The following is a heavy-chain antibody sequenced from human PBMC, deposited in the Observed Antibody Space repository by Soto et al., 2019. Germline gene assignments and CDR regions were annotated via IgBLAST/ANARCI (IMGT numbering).Heavy chain of an antibody. V-gene: IGHV4-34*12. Sequence: SETLSLTCAVYGGSFSAYYWSWVRQPPGKGLEWIGEIIHSESTKYNPSLKSRVTISVDTSKNQFSLKLSSVTAADTAVYYCARWNWGSGGLDFWGQGTTVTVSS. CDR2: IIHSEST. CDR1: GGSFSAYY. CDR3: ARWNWGSGGLDF. D-gene: IGHD7-27*01. J-gene: IGHJ6*02.